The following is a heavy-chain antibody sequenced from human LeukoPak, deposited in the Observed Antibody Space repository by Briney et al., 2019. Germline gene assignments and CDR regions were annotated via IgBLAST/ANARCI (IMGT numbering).Heavy chain of an antibody. CDR3: AKSIAANYGSGSYSLNPFDS. CDR1: GFTFSSYG. CDR2: ISGSGGST. V-gene: IGHV3-23*01. J-gene: IGHJ4*02. D-gene: IGHD3-10*01. Sequence: GGSLRLSCAASGFTFSSYGMSWVRQAPGKGLEWVSGISGSGGSTNYADSVKGRFTISRDNSKNTLYLQMNSLRAEDTAVYYCAKSIAANYGSGSYSLNPFDSWGQGTLVTVSS.